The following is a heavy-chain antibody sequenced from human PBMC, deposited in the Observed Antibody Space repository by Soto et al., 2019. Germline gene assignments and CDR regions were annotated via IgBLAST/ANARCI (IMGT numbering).Heavy chain of an antibody. V-gene: IGHV1-8*01. CDR1: GYTFTSYD. D-gene: IGHD3-16*01. Sequence: ASVKVSCKASGYTFTSYDINWVRQATGQGLEWMGWMNPNSGNTGYAQKFQGRVTMTRNTSISTAYMELSSLRSEDTAVYYCAREITAYWYFDLWGRDTLVTVSS. CDR3: AREITAYWYFDL. CDR2: MNPNSGNT. J-gene: IGHJ2*01.